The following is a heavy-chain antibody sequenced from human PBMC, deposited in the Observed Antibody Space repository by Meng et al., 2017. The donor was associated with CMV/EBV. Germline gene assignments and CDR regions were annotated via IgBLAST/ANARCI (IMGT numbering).Heavy chain of an antibody. CDR2: ISWNSGST. V-gene: IGHV3-23*01. CDR3: AKERKAYYDILTADYGMDV. J-gene: IGHJ6*02. CDR1: GFTFDDYA. Sequence: GESLKISCAASGFTFDDYAMHWVRQAPGKGLEWVSGISWNSGSTYYADSVKGRFTISRDNSKNTLYLQMNSLRAEDTAVYYCAKERKAYYDILTADYGMDVWGQGTTVTVSS. D-gene: IGHD3-9*01.